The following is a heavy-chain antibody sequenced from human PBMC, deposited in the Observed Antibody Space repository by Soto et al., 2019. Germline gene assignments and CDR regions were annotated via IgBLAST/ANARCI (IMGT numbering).Heavy chain of an antibody. V-gene: IGHV3-23*01. Sequence: GGSLRLSCAASEFTFSSYAMSWVRQAPGKGLEWVSAISGSGGSTYYADSVKGRFTISRDNSKNTLYLQMNSLRAEDTAVYYCANPLSGAARPVDFDYWGQGTLVTVSS. CDR3: ANPLSGAARPVDFDY. D-gene: IGHD6-6*01. CDR2: ISGSGGST. CDR1: EFTFSSYA. J-gene: IGHJ4*02.